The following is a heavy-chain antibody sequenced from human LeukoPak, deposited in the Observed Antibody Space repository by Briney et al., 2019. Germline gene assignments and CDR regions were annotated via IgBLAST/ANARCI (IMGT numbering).Heavy chain of an antibody. J-gene: IGHJ3*02. Sequence: GGSLRLSCAASGFTFSSYAMSWVRQAPGKGLEWVSAISGSGGSTYYADSVKGRFTISRDNSKNTLYLQMNSLRAEDTAVYYCVALWFGELLSAFDIWGQGTMVTVSS. CDR3: VALWFGELLSAFDI. CDR2: ISGSGGST. D-gene: IGHD3-10*01. CDR1: GFTFSSYA. V-gene: IGHV3-23*01.